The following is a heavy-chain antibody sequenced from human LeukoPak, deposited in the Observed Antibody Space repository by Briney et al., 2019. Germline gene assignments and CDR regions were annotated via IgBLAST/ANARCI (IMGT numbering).Heavy chain of an antibody. CDR3: ARVLGGAWYYFDS. J-gene: IGHJ4*02. D-gene: IGHD1-26*01. Sequence: ASVKVSCKASGYTFTSYYMHWVRQAPGQGLEWMGIINPSGGSTSYAQKFQGRVTMTRDTSTSTVYMELSSLRAEDTAVYYCARVLGGAWYYFDSWGQGTQVTVSS. CDR2: INPSGGST. CDR1: GYTFTSYY. V-gene: IGHV1-46*01.